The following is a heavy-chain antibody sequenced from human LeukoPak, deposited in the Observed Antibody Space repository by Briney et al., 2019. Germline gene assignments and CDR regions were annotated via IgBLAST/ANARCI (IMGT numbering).Heavy chain of an antibody. CDR1: GGTFSSYA. CDR2: VIPIFGTA. V-gene: IGHV1-69*01. D-gene: IGHD6-19*01. J-gene: IGHJ4*02. Sequence: SVKVSCKASGGTFSSYAISWVRQAPGQGLEWMGGVIPIFGTANYAQKFQGRVTITADESTSTAYMELSSLRSEDTAVYYCARDRAGSGWEDPFDYWGQGTLVTVSS. CDR3: ARDRAGSGWEDPFDY.